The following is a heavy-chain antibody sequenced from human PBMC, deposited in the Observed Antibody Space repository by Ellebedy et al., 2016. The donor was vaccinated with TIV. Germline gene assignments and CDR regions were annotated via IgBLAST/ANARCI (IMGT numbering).Heavy chain of an antibody. CDR1: GFTFSTYW. V-gene: IGHV3-74*01. CDR2: ISPDGSST. Sequence: GGSLSLSCTASGFTFSTYWMHWVRQPPGKGLGWVSCISPDGSSTIHPDSVKGRFIISRDNAKNTLYLQMNRLRAEDTAVYYCTRTGSSPTDYHGMDVWGQGTTVTVSS. CDR3: TRTGSSPTDYHGMDV. J-gene: IGHJ6*02.